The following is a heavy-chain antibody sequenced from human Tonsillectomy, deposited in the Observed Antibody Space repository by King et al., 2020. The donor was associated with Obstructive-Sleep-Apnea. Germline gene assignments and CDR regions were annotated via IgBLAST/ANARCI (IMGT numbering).Heavy chain of an antibody. CDR3: ARDGGSYGYSDY. CDR1: GYTFISYG. Sequence: QLVQSGAEVKKPGASVKVSCKASGYTFISYGIRWVRQAPGQGLEWMGWISGYDGDANYAQKFQGRVTMTTDKSTSTAYMDLRSLKSDDTAVYFCARDGGSYGYSDYWGQGTLVTVSS. D-gene: IGHD3-16*01. J-gene: IGHJ4*02. CDR2: ISGYDGDA. V-gene: IGHV1-18*01.